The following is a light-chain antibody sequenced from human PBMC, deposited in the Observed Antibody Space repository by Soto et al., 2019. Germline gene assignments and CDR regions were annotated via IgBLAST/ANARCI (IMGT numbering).Light chain of an antibody. CDR1: SSNIGAGYD. V-gene: IGLV1-40*01. J-gene: IGLJ2*01. CDR3: HSYDSTLSASI. Sequence: QAVVTQPPSVSGAPGQRVTISCTGSSSNIGAGYDVHWYHQLPGTAPKLLIFGNTNRPSGVPDRFSGSKSGTSASLAITGLQAEDEADYYCHSYDSTLSASIFGGGTKLTVL. CDR2: GNT.